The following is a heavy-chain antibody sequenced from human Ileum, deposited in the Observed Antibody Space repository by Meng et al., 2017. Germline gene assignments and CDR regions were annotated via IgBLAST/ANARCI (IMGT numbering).Heavy chain of an antibody. V-gene: IGHV4-61*08. CDR3: ARDHWGSLDY. CDR1: GGSVSSDGFQ. Sequence: VPLQESGPGLVRRAETLSLICTVSGGSVSSDGFQWGWVRQPPGKGLEWIGYASTNYNPSLKSRVTISLDTSKNQFSLELSSVTAADTAVYYCARDHWGSLDYWGQGILVTVSS. D-gene: IGHD7-27*01. J-gene: IGHJ4*02. CDR2: AST.